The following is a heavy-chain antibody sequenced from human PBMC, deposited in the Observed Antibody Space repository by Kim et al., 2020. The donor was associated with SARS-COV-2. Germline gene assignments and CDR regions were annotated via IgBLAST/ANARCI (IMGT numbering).Heavy chain of an antibody. CDR2: ISAYNGNT. CDR1: GYTFTSYG. Sequence: ASVKVSCKASGYTFTSYGISWVRQAPGQGLEWMGWISAYNGNTNYAQKLQGRVTMTTDTSTSTAYMELRSLRSDDTAVYYCARDFVVVVAATNGLGSRFDYWGQGTLVTVSS. D-gene: IGHD2-15*01. V-gene: IGHV1-18*04. J-gene: IGHJ4*02. CDR3: ARDFVVVVAATNGLGSRFDY.